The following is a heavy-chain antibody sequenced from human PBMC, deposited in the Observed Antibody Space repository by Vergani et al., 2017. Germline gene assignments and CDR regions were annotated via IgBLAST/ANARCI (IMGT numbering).Heavy chain of an antibody. D-gene: IGHD1-1*01. CDR3: ESLETRFTPFDL. CDR1: GFIFSSYA. CDR2: ISYDGSNK. Sequence: QVQLLESGGVVVQPGRSLRLSCAASGFIFSSYAMHWVRQAPGKGLEWVAVISYDGSNKYYADSVKGRFTISRDNSKNTLYLQMNSLRAEDTAVYYCESLETRFTPFDLWGPGTLVTVPS. J-gene: IGHJ4*02. V-gene: IGHV3-30-3*01.